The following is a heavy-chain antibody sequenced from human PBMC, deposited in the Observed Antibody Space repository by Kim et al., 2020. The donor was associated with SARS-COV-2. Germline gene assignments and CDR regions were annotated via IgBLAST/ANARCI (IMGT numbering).Heavy chain of an antibody. Sequence: GGSLRLSCAASGFTFSDYYMSWIRQAPGKGLEWVSYISSSGSTIYYADSVKGRFTISRDNAKNSLYLQMNSLRAEDTAVYYCARDRSYDILTGGYYYYGMDVWGQGTTVTVSS. D-gene: IGHD3-9*01. J-gene: IGHJ6*02. CDR1: GFTFSDYY. V-gene: IGHV3-11*01. CDR2: ISSSGSTI. CDR3: ARDRSYDILTGGYYYYGMDV.